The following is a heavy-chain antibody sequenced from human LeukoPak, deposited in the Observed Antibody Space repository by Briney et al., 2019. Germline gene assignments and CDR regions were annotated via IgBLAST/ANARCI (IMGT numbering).Heavy chain of an antibody. CDR2: IRYDGSNK. CDR3: AKDARRVGANIAAYFQH. J-gene: IGHJ1*01. D-gene: IGHD1-26*01. CDR1: GFTLSSYG. V-gene: IGHV3-30*02. Sequence: PGGSLRLSRAASGFTLSSYGMHWVRQAPGKGLEGVAFIRYDGSNKYYADSVKGRFTISRDNSKKTLYLQMNSLRAEDTAVYYCAKDARRVGANIAAYFQHWGQGTLVTVSS.